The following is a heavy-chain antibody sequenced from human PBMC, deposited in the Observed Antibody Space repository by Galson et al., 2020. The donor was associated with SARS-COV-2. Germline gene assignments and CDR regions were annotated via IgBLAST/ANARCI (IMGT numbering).Heavy chain of an antibody. CDR3: ARDSAATQGGQSYYYYGMDV. V-gene: IGHV3-7*01. D-gene: IGHD2-15*01. CDR2: IKQDGSEK. Sequence: GGSLRLSCAASGFTFSSYWMSWVRQAPGKGLEWVANIKQDGSEKYYVDSVKGRFTISRDNAKNSLYLQMNSLRAEDTAVYYCARDSAATQGGQSYYYYGMDVWGQGTTVTVSS. CDR1: GFTFSSYW. J-gene: IGHJ6*02.